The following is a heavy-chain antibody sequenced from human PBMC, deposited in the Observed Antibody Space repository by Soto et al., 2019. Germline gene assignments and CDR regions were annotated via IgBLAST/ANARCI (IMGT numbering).Heavy chain of an antibody. CDR2: IWYDGSNK. Sequence: GESLKISCAASGFTFSSYGMHWVRQAPGKGLEWVAVIWYDGSNKYYADSVKGRFTISRDNSKNTLYLQMNSLRAEDTAVYYCARESEGDCSGGSCYSGWVDYWGQGTLVTVSS. CDR1: GFTFSSYG. CDR3: ARESEGDCSGGSCYSGWVDY. D-gene: IGHD2-15*01. J-gene: IGHJ4*02. V-gene: IGHV3-33*01.